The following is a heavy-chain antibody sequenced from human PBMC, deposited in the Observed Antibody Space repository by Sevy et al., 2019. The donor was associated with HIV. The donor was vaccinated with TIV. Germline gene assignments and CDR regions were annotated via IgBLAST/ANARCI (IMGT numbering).Heavy chain of an antibody. J-gene: IGHJ4*02. CDR2: IYYTGTT. V-gene: IGHV4-59*01. Sequence: SETLSLTCTVSGGSMSSYFWSWIRQPPGKGLEWIGYIYYTGTTNYNPSLKSRLTMSLDTSKNRFSSKLTAVTAADTAVYYCARDSVLSPRVFDSWGQGTLVTVSS. CDR3: ARDSVLSPRVFDS. CDR1: GGSMSSYF. D-gene: IGHD3-10*01.